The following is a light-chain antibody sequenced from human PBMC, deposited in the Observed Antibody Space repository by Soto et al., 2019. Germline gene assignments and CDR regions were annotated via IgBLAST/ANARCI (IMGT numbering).Light chain of an antibody. J-gene: IGLJ1*01. CDR3: SSYTSSSTPNV. CDR2: DVS. CDR1: SSDVGGYNY. Sequence: QSALTQPASVSGSPGQSITISCTGTSSDVGGYNYVSWYQQHPGKAPKLMIYDVSNRPSGVSNRFSGSKSGNTASLTISGLQAEVEADYYCSSYTSSSTPNVFGTGTKLTVL. V-gene: IGLV2-14*01.